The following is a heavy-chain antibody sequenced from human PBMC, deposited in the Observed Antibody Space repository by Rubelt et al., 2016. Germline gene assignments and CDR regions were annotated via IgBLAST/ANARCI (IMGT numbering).Heavy chain of an antibody. Sequence: QLQLQESGSGLVKPSETLSLTCTVSGGSISSSSYYWGWIRQPPGKGLEWIGSIYYSGSTYYNPSLKSRVTISVDTSKNQFSLKRSSVTAADTAVYYCARHGRAAARYYVWGQGTTVTVSS. CDR2: IYYSGST. CDR1: GGSISSSSYY. D-gene: IGHD6-13*01. V-gene: IGHV4-39*01. J-gene: IGHJ6*02. CDR3: ARHGRAAARYYV.